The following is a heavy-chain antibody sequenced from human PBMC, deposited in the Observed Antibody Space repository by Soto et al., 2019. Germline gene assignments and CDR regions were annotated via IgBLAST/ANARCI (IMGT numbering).Heavy chain of an antibody. J-gene: IGHJ3*01. Sequence: SETLSLTCAVSGFFISSGNYWGWIRKPPGKGLEWIGSIFHGGNTYYNPSLKSRVTISVDMPKNQFSLKLNSVTAADTAVYYCARARWYDAFDVWGQGTVVTVSS. CDR3: ARARWYDAFDV. CDR2: IFHGGNT. CDR1: GFFISSGNY. D-gene: IGHD2-15*01. V-gene: IGHV4-38-2*01.